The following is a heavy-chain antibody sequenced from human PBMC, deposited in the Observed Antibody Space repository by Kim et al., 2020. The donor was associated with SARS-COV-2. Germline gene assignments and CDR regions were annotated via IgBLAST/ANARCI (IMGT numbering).Heavy chain of an antibody. Sequence: GGSLRLSCAASGFTFSSYGMHWVRQAPGKGLEWVAVIWYDGSNKYYADSVKGRFTISRDNSKNTLYLQMNSLRAEDTAVYYCAREFFGNYGMDVWGQGTTVTVSS. J-gene: IGHJ6*02. CDR1: GFTFSSYG. CDR3: AREFFGNYGMDV. D-gene: IGHD3-10*01. CDR2: IWYDGSNK. V-gene: IGHV3-33*01.